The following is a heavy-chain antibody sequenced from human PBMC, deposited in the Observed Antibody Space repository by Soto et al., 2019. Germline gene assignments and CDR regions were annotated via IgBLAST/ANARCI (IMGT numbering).Heavy chain of an antibody. Sequence: QVQLVQSGAEVKKPGSSVKVSCKASGGTFSSYAISWVRQAPGQGLEWMGGIIPIFGTANYAQKFQGRVTNTADKSTSTAYMELSSLRSEDTAVYYCARLAGSHYYGSAKADYWGQGTLVTVSS. CDR1: GGTFSSYA. D-gene: IGHD3-10*01. CDR3: ARLAGSHYYGSAKADY. CDR2: IIPIFGTA. V-gene: IGHV1-69*06. J-gene: IGHJ4*02.